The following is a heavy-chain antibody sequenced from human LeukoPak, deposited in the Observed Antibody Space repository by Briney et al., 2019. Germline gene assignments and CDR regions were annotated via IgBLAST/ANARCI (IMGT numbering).Heavy chain of an antibody. J-gene: IGHJ4*02. V-gene: IGHV4-4*02. CDR3: TGENRPFCPFAF. CDR1: GGSIDSTNY. Sequence: SETLSLTCGVSGGSIDSTNYWSWVRQAPGKGLEWIGEIAHDGTRNYNSSLRSRVAMSFDRANNYFSLSLTAVTAADTAPYYCTGENRPFCPFAFWGQGVLVTVSS. D-gene: IGHD2/OR15-2a*01. CDR2: IAHDGTR.